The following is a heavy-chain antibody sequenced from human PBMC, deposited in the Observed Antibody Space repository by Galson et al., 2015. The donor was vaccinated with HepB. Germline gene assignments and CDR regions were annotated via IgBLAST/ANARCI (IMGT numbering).Heavy chain of an antibody. V-gene: IGHV3-23*05. D-gene: IGHD6-13*01. Sequence: SLRLSCAASGFTFSSYAMSWVRQAPGKGLEWVSAIFSEGTTKYADSVRGRFTISRDNSKNIVYLQMNSLRTEDTAVYYCARGAAPGDGYFDSWGQGTLVTVSS. CDR2: IFSEGTT. J-gene: IGHJ4*02. CDR3: ARGAAPGDGYFDS. CDR1: GFTFSSYA.